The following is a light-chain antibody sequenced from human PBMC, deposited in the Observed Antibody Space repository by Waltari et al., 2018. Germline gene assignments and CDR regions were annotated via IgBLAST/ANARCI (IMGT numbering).Light chain of an antibody. Sequence: QSVLTQPPSVSGAPGQTVTISFAGSSSNIGAGYDVHWYQQLPGAAPKLLIYAYSSRPSGVPDRFYGSKSGTSASLAINGLQPEDEADYYCQSYDSALSAVFGGGTKVTVL. J-gene: IGLJ3*02. CDR2: AYS. V-gene: IGLV1-40*01. CDR3: QSYDSALSAV. CDR1: SSNIGAGYD.